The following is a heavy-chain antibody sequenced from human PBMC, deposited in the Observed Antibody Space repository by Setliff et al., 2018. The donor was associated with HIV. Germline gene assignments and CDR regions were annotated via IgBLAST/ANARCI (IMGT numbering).Heavy chain of an antibody. Sequence: GGSLRLSCAASGFTLSYYSLNWVRQAPGKGLEWVSYISSSGNTIYYADSVKGRVTISRDNAKNSLYLQMNSLRADDTAVYYCARGLTTWSLRGQAMDASDIWGQGTMVTVSS. D-gene: IGHD3-10*01. CDR3: ARGLTTWSLRGQAMDASDI. J-gene: IGHJ3*02. CDR1: GFTLSYYS. CDR2: ISSSGNTI. V-gene: IGHV3-48*01.